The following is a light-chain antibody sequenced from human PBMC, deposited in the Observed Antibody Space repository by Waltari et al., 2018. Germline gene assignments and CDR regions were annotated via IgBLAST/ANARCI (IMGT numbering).Light chain of an antibody. V-gene: IGLV7-46*01. CDR2: DTT. CDR1: TGAVTTGHS. Sequence: QAVVTQEPSLTVSPGGPVTPTCGSSTGAVTTGHSPYWFQQKPGQAPKTLIYDTTDRHSWTPARFSGSLVGDKAALTLSGAQPEDEADYYCFLSYSGARVFGGGTKLTVL. CDR3: FLSYSGARV. J-gene: IGLJ3*02.